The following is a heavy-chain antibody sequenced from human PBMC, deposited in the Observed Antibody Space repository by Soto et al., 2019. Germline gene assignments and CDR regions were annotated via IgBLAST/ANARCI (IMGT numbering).Heavy chain of an antibody. D-gene: IGHD3-10*01. J-gene: IGHJ4*02. CDR1: GYTFTGYY. CDR2: INPNSGGT. CDR3: ARDARGDEAPMDY. V-gene: IGHV1-2*04. Sequence: QVQLVQSGAEVKKPGASVKVSCKASGYTFTGYYMHWVRQAPGQGLEWMGWINPNSGGTNYAQKFQGWVTMTRDTSIGPAYMGLSRLRSDDTAVYYCARDARGDEAPMDYWGQGTLVTVSS.